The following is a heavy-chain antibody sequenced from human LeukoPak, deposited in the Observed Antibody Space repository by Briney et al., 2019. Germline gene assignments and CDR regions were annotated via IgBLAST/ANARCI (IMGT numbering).Heavy chain of an antibody. V-gene: IGHV1-18*01. J-gene: IGHJ4*02. CDR2: ISAYNGNT. CDR3: TRGPLAVAGSPLFY. Sequence: ASVKVSCKASGYTFTSYGITWVRQAPGQGLEWMGWISAYNGNTKYVQKLQGRVTMTTDTSTSTAYMELRSLRSDDTAVYYCTRGPLAVAGSPLFYWGQGTLVTVSS. D-gene: IGHD6-13*01. CDR1: GYTFTSYG.